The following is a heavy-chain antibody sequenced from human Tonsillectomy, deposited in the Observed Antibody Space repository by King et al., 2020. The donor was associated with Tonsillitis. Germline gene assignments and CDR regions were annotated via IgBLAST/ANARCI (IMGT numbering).Heavy chain of an antibody. D-gene: IGHD3-10*01. J-gene: IGHJ4*02. CDR3: ARDLRSPRDY. CDR2: ISPDENTI. V-gene: IGHV3-74*01. CDR1: TFTFSNLW. Sequence: VQLVESGGGLVQPGGSLRLSCTASTFTFSNLWMHWVRQAPGKGLEWVSRISPDENTIDYADSVKGRFTISRDNSKSALYLQMNSLRAEDTAVYYCARDLRSPRDYWGQGTLVTVSS.